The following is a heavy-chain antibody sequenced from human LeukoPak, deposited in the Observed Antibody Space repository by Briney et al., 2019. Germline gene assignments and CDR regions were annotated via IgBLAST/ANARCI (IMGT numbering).Heavy chain of an antibody. CDR3: ALGAHYGSGRTAEHFWN. Sequence: GGSLRLPCVASGFTFSNCAMHWVRQAPGKGLEWVAVSSYDGREEYYADSVKGRFSISRDSSKNTLFLQMNSLRIEATAVYYCALGAHYGSGRTAEHFWNWGQGTLVTVSS. J-gene: IGHJ1*01. D-gene: IGHD3-10*01. V-gene: IGHV3-30*03. CDR2: SSYDGREE. CDR1: GFTFSNCA.